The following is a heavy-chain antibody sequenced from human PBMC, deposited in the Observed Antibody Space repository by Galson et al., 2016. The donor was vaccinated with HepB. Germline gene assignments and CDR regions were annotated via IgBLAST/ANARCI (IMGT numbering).Heavy chain of an antibody. V-gene: IGHV1-46*02. CDR2: INPSGTIT. D-gene: IGHD3-22*01. J-gene: IGHJ3*02. CDR3: SRAGYFDSSNYYREDAYDI. Sequence: SVKVSCKASGFNFHRYSMHWVRQAPGQGPEWMGLINPSGTITNYAQNFQDRVTMTRDTSTKTVYMELSSLTSEDTATYYCSRAGYFDSSNYYREDAYDIWGQGTMIIVSS. CDR1: GFNFHRYS.